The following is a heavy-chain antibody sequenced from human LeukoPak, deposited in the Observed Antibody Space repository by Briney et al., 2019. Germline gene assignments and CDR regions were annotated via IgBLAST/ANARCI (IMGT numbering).Heavy chain of an antibody. CDR2: ISSSSYYI. CDR3: ARDEDYGDYEYLDL. J-gene: IGHJ2*01. Sequence: GGSLRLSCAASGFTFSSYSMNWVRQAPGKGLEWVSYISSSSYYIYYAASVKGRFTISRDNAKNLLYLQMNSLRAEDTAVYYCARDEDYGDYEYLDLWGRGTLVTVSS. CDR1: GFTFSSYS. V-gene: IGHV3-21*01. D-gene: IGHD4-17*01.